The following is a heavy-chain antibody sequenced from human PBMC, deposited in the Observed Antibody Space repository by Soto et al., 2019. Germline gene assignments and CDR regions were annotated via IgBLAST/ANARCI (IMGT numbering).Heavy chain of an antibody. V-gene: IGHV1-2*02. D-gene: IGHD6-6*01. CDR3: ASGPGSSSSLGFDY. Sequence: QVQLVQSGAEVKKPGASVKVSCKASGYTFTGYYMHWVRQAPGQGLEWMGWINPHSGGTNYAQKFQGRVTMTRDTSISTAYMELGRLRSDDTAVYYCASGPGSSSSLGFDYWGQGTLVTVSS. J-gene: IGHJ4*02. CDR2: INPHSGGT. CDR1: GYTFTGYY.